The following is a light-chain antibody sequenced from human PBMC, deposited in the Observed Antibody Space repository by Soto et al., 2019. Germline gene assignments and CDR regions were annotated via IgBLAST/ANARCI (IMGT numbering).Light chain of an antibody. V-gene: IGKV3-20*01. CDR2: DAS. CDR3: QQHGSSHIT. Sequence: EVVLTQSPGTLSLSPGERATLSCRASQSVRSNYLAWYQQKPGQAPRLLIYDASSRATGVPDRFRGSGSGADFTLTISRLEPEDFAVYYCQQHGSSHITFGQGTRLEIK. J-gene: IGKJ5*01. CDR1: QSVRSNY.